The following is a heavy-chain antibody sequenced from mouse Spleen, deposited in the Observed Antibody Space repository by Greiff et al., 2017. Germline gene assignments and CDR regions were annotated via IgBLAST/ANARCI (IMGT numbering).Heavy chain of an antibody. J-gene: IGHJ2*01. D-gene: IGHD1-1*01. Sequence: EVKLVESGPGLVKPSQSLSLTCSVTGYSITSGYYWNWIRQFPGNKLEWMGYISYDGSNNYNPSLKNRISITRDTSKNQFFLKLNSVTTEDTATYYCAFTTVVATFDYWGQGTTLTVSS. V-gene: IGHV3-6*01. CDR2: ISYDGSN. CDR1: GYSITSGYY. CDR3: AFTTVVATFDY.